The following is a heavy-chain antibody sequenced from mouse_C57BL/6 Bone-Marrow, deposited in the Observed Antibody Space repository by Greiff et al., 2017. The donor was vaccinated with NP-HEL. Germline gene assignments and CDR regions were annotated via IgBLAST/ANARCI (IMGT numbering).Heavy chain of an antibody. CDR2: IYPGSGST. CDR3: ERRETGWLRGFAY. CDR1: GYTFTSYW. V-gene: IGHV1-55*01. J-gene: IGHJ3*01. Sequence: QVQLQQPGAELVKPGASVKMSCKASGYTFTSYWITWVKQRPGQGLEWIGDIYPGSGSTNYNEKFKSKATLTVDTSSSTAYMQLSSLTSEDSAVYYCERRETGWLRGFAYWGQGTLVTVSA. D-gene: IGHD2-2*01.